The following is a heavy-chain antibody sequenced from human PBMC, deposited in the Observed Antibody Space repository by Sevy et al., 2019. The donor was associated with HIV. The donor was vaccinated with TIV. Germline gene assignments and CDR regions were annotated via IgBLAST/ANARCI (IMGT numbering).Heavy chain of an antibody. V-gene: IGHV3-23*01. CDR1: GFTFSNYA. CDR3: ARSDDNCRPNWFDH. CDR2: ISCSGDTT. Sequence: GGSLRLSCVASGFTFSNYAMNWVRQAPGKGLEWVSRISCSGDTTSYADSVKGRFTISRDNSKNTLYLQMKSLRAEDTAEYFCARSDDNCRPNWFDHWGQGTLVTVSS. D-gene: IGHD1-1*01. J-gene: IGHJ5*02.